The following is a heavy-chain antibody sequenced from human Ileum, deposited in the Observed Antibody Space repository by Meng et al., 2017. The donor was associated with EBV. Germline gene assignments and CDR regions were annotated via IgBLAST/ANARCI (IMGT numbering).Heavy chain of an antibody. CDR3: ARGYDTIRYFFDS. D-gene: IGHD3-22*01. J-gene: IGHJ4*02. Sequence: QVELVESGGDVKKPGFPVKVSCKVSVGSFSSYVIIWVRQAPGQGLEWMGRIISIFSTTNYAQKFQGRVTITADESTGTVYMELSSLRYDDTAAYFCARGYDTIRYFFDSWGQGTLVTVSS. CDR2: IISIFSTT. CDR1: VGSFSSYV. V-gene: IGHV1-69*18.